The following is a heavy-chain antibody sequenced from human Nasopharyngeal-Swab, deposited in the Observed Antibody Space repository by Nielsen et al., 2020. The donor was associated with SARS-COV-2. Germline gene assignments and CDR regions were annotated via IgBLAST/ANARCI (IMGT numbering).Heavy chain of an antibody. CDR3: ARGDGDSSGWYTNGDYFDY. J-gene: IGHJ4*02. V-gene: IGHV1-3*01. D-gene: IGHD6-19*01. CDR1: GYTFTSYV. Sequence: ASVKVSCKASGYTFTSYVMHWVRQAPGQRLEWMGWINAGNGNTKYSQKFQGRVTITRDTSASTAYMELSSLRSEDTAVYYCARGDGDSSGWYTNGDYFDYWGQGTLVTVSS. CDR2: INAGNGNT.